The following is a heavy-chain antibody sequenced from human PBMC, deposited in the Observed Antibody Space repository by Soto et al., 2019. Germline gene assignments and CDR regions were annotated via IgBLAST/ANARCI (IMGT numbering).Heavy chain of an antibody. CDR2: ISSSSSTI. CDR3: ARDGGDSSSWYFAFDI. D-gene: IGHD6-13*01. Sequence: GGSLRLSCAASGSTFSSYSMNWVRQAPGKGLEWVSYISSSSSTIYYADSVKGRFTISRDNAKNSLYLQMNSLRAEDTAVYYCARDGGDSSSWYFAFDIWGQGTMVTVSS. V-gene: IGHV3-48*01. J-gene: IGHJ3*02. CDR1: GSTFSSYS.